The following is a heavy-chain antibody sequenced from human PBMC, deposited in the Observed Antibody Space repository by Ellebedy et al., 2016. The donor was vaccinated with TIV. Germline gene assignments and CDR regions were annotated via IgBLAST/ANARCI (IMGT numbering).Heavy chain of an antibody. CDR3: ARDMGRWLQFLGF. Sequence: GESLKISCAASGFRFSDYYMTWIRQAPGRGLEWISYISVDGGATYYSDSVKGRFTISRDNAKNSVYLQMKSLRDEDTAVYFCARDMGRWLQFLGFWGQGTLVTASS. V-gene: IGHV3-11*04. CDR1: GFRFSDYY. CDR2: ISVDGGAT. D-gene: IGHD5-24*01. J-gene: IGHJ4*02.